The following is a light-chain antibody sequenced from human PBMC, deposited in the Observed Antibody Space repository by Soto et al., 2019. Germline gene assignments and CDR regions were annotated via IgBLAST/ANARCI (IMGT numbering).Light chain of an antibody. J-gene: IGLJ3*02. CDR1: ISDVGGNNY. Sequence: ALTQPASVSGSPGQSTTISCSGTISDVGGNNYVSWYQHHPGKAPKVIIYEVRKWPSGVSNRFSGSKSGNTASLTISGLQAEDEADYYCSSYTSSGTWVFGGGTKLTVL. V-gene: IGLV2-14*01. CDR3: SSYTSSGTWV. CDR2: EVR.